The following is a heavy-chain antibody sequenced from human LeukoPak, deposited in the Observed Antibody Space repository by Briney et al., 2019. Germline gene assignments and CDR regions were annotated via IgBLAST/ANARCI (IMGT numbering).Heavy chain of an antibody. CDR1: GFTFRHYW. Sequence: GGSLRLSCAASGFTFRHYWMHWVRQDPGNGLLSVSRINTDGSRTDYADSVKGRFTISRDNAKNTLYLQMDSLRAEDTAVYYCVRGSNDWVGVDYWGQGTLVTVSS. V-gene: IGHV3-74*01. J-gene: IGHJ4*01. D-gene: IGHD6-19*01. CDR2: INTDGSRT. CDR3: VRGSNDWVGVDY.